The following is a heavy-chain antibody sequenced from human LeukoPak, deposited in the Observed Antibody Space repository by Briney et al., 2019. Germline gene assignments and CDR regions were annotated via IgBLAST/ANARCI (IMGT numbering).Heavy chain of an antibody. CDR1: GFTFSGYS. CDR2: ISSSSSSI. J-gene: IGHJ4*02. Sequence: GGSLRLSCAASGFTFSGYSMNWVRQVPGKGLEWVSSISSSSSSIYYADSVKGRFTTSRDNAKNSLYLQMSSLRAEDTAVYYCARANPPAISFFDYWGQGTLVTVSS. CDR3: ARANPPAISFFDY. D-gene: IGHD3-9*01. V-gene: IGHV3-21*01.